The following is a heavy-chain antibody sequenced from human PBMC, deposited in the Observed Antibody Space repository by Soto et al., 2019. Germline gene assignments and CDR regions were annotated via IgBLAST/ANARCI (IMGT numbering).Heavy chain of an antibody. CDR3: ARDRDSSGYYRPFDY. CDR1: GGSFSGYY. V-gene: IGHV4-34*01. CDR2: INHSGST. J-gene: IGHJ4*02. Sequence: QVQLQQWGAGLLKPSETLSLTCAVYGGSFSGYYWSWIRQPPGKGLEWIGEINHSGSTNYNPSLKRRVTIXXDXSXIQFSLKLSSVTAADTAVYYCARDRDSSGYYRPFDYWGQGTLVTVSS. D-gene: IGHD3-22*01.